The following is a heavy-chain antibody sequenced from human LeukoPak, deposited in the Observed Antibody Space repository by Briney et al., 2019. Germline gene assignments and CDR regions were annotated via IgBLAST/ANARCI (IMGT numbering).Heavy chain of an antibody. CDR2: INHSGST. Sequence: SETLSLTCTVSGGSFSGYYWSWIRQPPGKGLEWIGEINHSGSTNYNPSLKSRVTISVDTSKNQFSLKLSSVTAAGTAVYYCARQVGSSQHFDYWGQGTLVTVSS. CDR1: GGSFSGYY. D-gene: IGHD6-13*01. CDR3: ARQVGSSQHFDY. V-gene: IGHV4-34*01. J-gene: IGHJ4*02.